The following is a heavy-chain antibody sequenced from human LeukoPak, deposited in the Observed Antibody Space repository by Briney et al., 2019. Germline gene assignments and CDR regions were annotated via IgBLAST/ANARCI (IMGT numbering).Heavy chain of an antibody. Sequence: GGSLRLSCAASGFTFSRHWMSWVRQAPGKGLEWVANVKQDGSEEFYVDSVKGRFTISRDNAKNSLYLQMNSLRADDTAVYYCARDVSSRRPRQFDYWGQGTLVTVSS. D-gene: IGHD6-19*01. CDR2: VKQDGSEE. CDR3: ARDVSSRRPRQFDY. CDR1: GFTFSRHW. V-gene: IGHV3-7*01. J-gene: IGHJ4*02.